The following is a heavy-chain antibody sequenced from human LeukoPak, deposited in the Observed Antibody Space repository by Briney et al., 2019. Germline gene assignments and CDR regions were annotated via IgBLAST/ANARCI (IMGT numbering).Heavy chain of an antibody. CDR1: GYTFTSYG. D-gene: IGHD2-21*02. CDR2: ISAYNGNT. CDR3: AREGDDGGAGYYYYMDV. V-gene: IGHV1-18*01. Sequence: VASVKVSCKASGYTFTSYGISWVRQAPGQGLEWMGWISAYNGNTNYAQKLQGRVTMTTDISTSTAYMELRSLRSDDTAVYYCAREGDDGGAGYYYYMDVWGKGTTATVSS. J-gene: IGHJ6*03.